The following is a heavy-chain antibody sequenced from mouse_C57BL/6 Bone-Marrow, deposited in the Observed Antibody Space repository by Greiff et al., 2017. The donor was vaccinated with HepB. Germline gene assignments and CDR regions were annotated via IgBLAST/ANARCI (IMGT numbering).Heavy chain of an antibody. J-gene: IGHJ1*03. D-gene: IGHD2-1*01. CDR2: IYPGDGDI. Sequence: VQLQQSGAELVKPGASVKISCKASGYAFSSYWMNWVKQRPGKGLEWIGQIYPGDGDINYNGKFKGKAPLTATKSSSTSYMQLSRLTSEDSAVYFCARDCNYGGYFDVWGTGTTVTVSS. CDR3: ARDCNYGGYFDV. V-gene: IGHV1-80*01. CDR1: GYAFSSYW.